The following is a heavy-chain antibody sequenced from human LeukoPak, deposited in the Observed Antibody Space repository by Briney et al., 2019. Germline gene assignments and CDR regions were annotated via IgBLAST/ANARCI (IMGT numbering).Heavy chain of an antibody. CDR2: ISGSGGST. Sequence: GGSLRLSCAASGFTFSSYTMSWVRQAPGKGLESVSAISGSGGSTYYADSVKGRFTISRDNSKNTLYLQMNSLRAEDTAVYYCAKDLRITYYDFWSGGFDYWGQGTLVTVSS. J-gene: IGHJ4*02. D-gene: IGHD3-3*01. CDR1: GFTFSSYT. V-gene: IGHV3-23*01. CDR3: AKDLRITYYDFWSGGFDY.